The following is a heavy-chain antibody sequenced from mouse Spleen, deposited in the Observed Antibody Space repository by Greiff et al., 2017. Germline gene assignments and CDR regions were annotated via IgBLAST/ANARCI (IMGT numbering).Heavy chain of an antibody. D-gene: IGHD1-1*01. J-gene: IGHJ4*01. CDR1: GFAFSSYD. CDR2: ISSGGGST. V-gene: IGHV5-12-1*01. Sequence: VQLQQSGGGLVKPGGSLKLSCAASGFAFSSYDMSWVRQTPEKRLEWVAYISSGGGSTYYPDTVKGRFTISRDNAKNTLYLQMSSLKSEDTAMYYCARHRTTVVATDYAMDYWGQGTSVTVSS. CDR3: ARHRTTVVATDYAMDY.